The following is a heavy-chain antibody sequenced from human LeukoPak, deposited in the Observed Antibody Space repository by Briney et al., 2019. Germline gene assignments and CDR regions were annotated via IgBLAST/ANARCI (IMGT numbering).Heavy chain of an antibody. V-gene: IGHV4-39*02. J-gene: IGHJ4*02. D-gene: IGHD1-26*01. CDR2: VYYGGAT. Sequence: SETLSLTCIVSGGYVNSSEYYWGWIRQPPGKGLEWIGSVYYGGATYYNPSLKSRVTISLHTSKNQFSLKLSSVTAADTAVYYCARDVSGIDYWGQGTLATVSS. CDR1: GGYVNSSEYY. CDR3: ARDVSGIDY.